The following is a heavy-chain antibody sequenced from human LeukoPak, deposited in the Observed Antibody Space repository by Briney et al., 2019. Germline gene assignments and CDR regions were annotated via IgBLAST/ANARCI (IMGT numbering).Heavy chain of an antibody. CDR3: ATSGATASHYYFDY. V-gene: IGHV1-24*01. Sequence: GASVKVSCKVSGYTLTELSMHWVRQAPGKGLEWMGGFDPEDGETICAQKFQGRGTMTEDTSTDTAYMELSSLRSEDTAVYYCATSGATASHYYFDYWGQGTLVTVSS. J-gene: IGHJ4*02. CDR1: GYTLTELS. D-gene: IGHD3-10*01. CDR2: FDPEDGET.